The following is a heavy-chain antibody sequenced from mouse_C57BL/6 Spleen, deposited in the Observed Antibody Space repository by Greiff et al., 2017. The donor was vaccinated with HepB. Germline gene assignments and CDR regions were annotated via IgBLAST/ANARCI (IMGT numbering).Heavy chain of an antibody. Sequence: EVQLQQSGPELVKPGASVKIPCKASGYTFTDYNMDWVKQSHGKSLEWIGDINPNNGGTIYNQKFKGKATLTVDKSSSTAYMALRSLTSEDTAVYYCAAGGNQAWFAYWGQGTLVTVSA. CDR3: AAGGNQAWFAY. CDR1: GYTFTDYN. CDR2: INPNNGGT. V-gene: IGHV1-18*01. J-gene: IGHJ3*01. D-gene: IGHD4-1*01.